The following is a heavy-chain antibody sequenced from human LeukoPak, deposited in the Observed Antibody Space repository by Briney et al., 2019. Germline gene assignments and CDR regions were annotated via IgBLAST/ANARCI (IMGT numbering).Heavy chain of an antibody. V-gene: IGHV3-23*01. Sequence: GGSLRLSCAPSGFSFSSYAMSWVRQAPGKGLECVSAISGSGGRTYYADSVKCRFTISRDNSKNTLYLQMNSLRAEDTAVYYCAKGLTRWSPPHFYYWGQGTLVTVSS. CDR1: GFSFSSYA. CDR2: ISGSGGRT. J-gene: IGHJ4*02. CDR3: AKGLTRWSPPHFYY. D-gene: IGHD3-3*01.